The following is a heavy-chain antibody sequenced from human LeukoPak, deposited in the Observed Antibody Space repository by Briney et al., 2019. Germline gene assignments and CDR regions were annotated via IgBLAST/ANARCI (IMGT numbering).Heavy chain of an antibody. CDR1: GYIFTNYA. CDR2: ISGGSGDT. D-gene: IGHD1-26*01. Sequence: GASVKASCKASGYIFTNYAMHWVRQAPGQRLEWMGRISGGSGDTKYSQKFQDRVTITRDTSASTTYMELSSLRSEDTAVYYCARIGRELPHTDYYFDYWGQGTLVTVSS. J-gene: IGHJ4*02. V-gene: IGHV1-3*01. CDR3: ARIGRELPHTDYYFDY.